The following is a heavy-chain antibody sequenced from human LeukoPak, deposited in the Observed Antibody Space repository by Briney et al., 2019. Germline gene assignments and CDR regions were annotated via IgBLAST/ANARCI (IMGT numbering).Heavy chain of an antibody. Sequence: GESLKISCQVSGDSFTRPWISWVRQMPGKGLGWMGRIDPSDSYTNYSPSFQGHVTISDDKSISTAYLQWSSLKASDTAMYYCARHYSNDAMDVWGQGTTVTVSS. V-gene: IGHV5-10-1*01. D-gene: IGHD4-11*01. CDR2: IDPSDSYT. J-gene: IGHJ6*02. CDR3: ARHYSNDAMDV. CDR1: GDSFTRPW.